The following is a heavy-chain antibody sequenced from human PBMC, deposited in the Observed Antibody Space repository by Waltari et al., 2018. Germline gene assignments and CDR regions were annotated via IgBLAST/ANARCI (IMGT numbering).Heavy chain of an antibody. CDR3: AKLLLPAAGITGKTVRGGI. CDR1: GFTFSSYG. Sequence: QVQLVESGGGVVQPGGSLRLSCAASGFTFSSYGMHWVRQAPGKGREWVAFIRYDGSNKYYADSVKGRFTISRDNSKNTLYLQMNSLRAEDTAVYYCAKLLLPAAGITGKTVRGGIWGQGTMVTVSS. D-gene: IGHD1-20*01. V-gene: IGHV3-30*02. J-gene: IGHJ3*02. CDR2: IRYDGSNK.